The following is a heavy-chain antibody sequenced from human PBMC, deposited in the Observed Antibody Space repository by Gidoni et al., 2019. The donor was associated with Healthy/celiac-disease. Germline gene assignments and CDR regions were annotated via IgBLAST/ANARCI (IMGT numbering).Heavy chain of an antibody. CDR3: ARDNWNYGVPAPFDY. V-gene: IGHV4-59*01. Sequence: QVQLQESGPGLVKPSETLSLTCTVSGGSISSYYWSWIRQPPGKGLEWIGYIYYSGSTNYNPSLKSRVTISVDTSKNQFSLKLSSVTAADTAVYYCARDNWNYGVPAPFDYWGQGTLVTVSS. D-gene: IGHD1-7*01. CDR2: IYYSGST. J-gene: IGHJ4*02. CDR1: GGSISSYY.